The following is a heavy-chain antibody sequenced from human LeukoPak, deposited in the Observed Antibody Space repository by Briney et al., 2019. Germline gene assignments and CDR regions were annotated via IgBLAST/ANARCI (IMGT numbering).Heavy chain of an antibody. CDR1: GFTFSSYA. CDR2: ISGSGGST. Sequence: GGSLRLSCAAPGFTFSSYAMSWVRQAPGKGLEWVSAISGSGGSTYYADSLKGRFTISRDNSKNTLYLQMNSLRAEDTAVYYCARYSGYGVNSPVGYWGQGTLVTV. D-gene: IGHD4-23*01. J-gene: IGHJ4*02. V-gene: IGHV3-23*01. CDR3: ARYSGYGVNSPVGY.